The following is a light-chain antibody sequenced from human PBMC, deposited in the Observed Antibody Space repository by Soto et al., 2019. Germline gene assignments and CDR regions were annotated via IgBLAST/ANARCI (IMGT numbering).Light chain of an antibody. V-gene: IGLV2-14*01. J-gene: IGLJ1*01. Sequence: QSVLTQPASVSGSPGQSITISCTGTSSDVGGYNYVSWYQQHPGKAPKLMIYEVSNRPSGVSNRFSASKSGNTASLTISGLQAEDEADYYCSSYTDSSNYVFGTGTKVTVL. CDR2: EVS. CDR3: SSYTDSSNYV. CDR1: SSDVGGYNY.